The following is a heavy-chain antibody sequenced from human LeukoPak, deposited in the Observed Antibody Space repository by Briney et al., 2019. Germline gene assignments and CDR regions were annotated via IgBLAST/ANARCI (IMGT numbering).Heavy chain of an antibody. J-gene: IGHJ4*02. V-gene: IGHV3-48*03. D-gene: IGHD4-17*01. Sequence: GGSLRLSCVTSGFTFFTHPMNWVRQAPGKGLEWVSYMSISGSTMYYADSVRGRFTISRDNAKNSVYLQMDSLRADDTAVYYCVRDRFDYALDYWGQGALVTVSS. CDR3: VRDRFDYALDY. CDR1: GFTFFTHP. CDR2: MSISGSTM.